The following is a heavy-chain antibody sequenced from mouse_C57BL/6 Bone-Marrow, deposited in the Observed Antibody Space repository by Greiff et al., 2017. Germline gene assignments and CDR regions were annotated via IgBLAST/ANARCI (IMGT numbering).Heavy chain of an antibody. CDR2: INPNNGGT. J-gene: IGHJ3*01. V-gene: IGHV1-18*01. D-gene: IGHD2-4*01. CDR3: ASSHIYYDYEAWFAY. Sequence: EVMLVESGPELVKPGASVKIPCKASGYTFTDYNMDWVKQSHGKSLEWIGDINPNNGGTIYNQKFKGKATLTVDKSSSTAYMELRSLTSEDTAVYYCASSHIYYDYEAWFAYWGQGTLVTVSA. CDR1: GYTFTDYN.